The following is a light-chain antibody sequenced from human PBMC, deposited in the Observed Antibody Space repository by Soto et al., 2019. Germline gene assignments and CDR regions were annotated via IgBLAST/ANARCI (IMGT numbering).Light chain of an antibody. Sequence: NVLTQSPGTLSLSPGERATLSCRPSESVTNSFFAWYQQKPGQAPKLLIDSISSRATGIPDRFSGSGSGTDFTLSISRLEPEDFVVYYCQQYSTLPHDFGQGTKLEVK. CDR2: SIS. V-gene: IGKV3-20*01. CDR3: QQYSTLPHD. CDR1: ESVTNSF. J-gene: IGKJ2*01.